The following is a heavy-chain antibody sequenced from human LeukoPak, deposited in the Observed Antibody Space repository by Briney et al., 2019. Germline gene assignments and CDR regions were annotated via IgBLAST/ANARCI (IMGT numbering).Heavy chain of an antibody. CDR1: GYTFTSYG. Sequence: ASVKVSCKASGYTFTSYGISWVRQAPGQGLEWMGWISAYNGNTNYAQKLQGRVTMTTDTSTSTAYMELRSLRSDDTAVYYCAREMGSGSGSYYNKFDYWGQGTLVTVSS. J-gene: IGHJ4*02. D-gene: IGHD3-10*01. CDR3: AREMGSGSGSYYNKFDY. CDR2: ISAYNGNT. V-gene: IGHV1-18*04.